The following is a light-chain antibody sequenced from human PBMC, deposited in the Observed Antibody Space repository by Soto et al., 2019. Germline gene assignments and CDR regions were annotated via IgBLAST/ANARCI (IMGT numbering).Light chain of an antibody. CDR3: QQYGFSPIS. V-gene: IGKV3-20*01. CDR2: DAS. J-gene: IGKJ5*01. Sequence: EIVLTQSPGTLSLSPGERATLSCSASQTVTNDYLAWYQQKDGQAPRLLIYDASTRATGIPDRFSGSGSGPEYTLTISRLEPEDFAVYSCQQYGFSPISFGQGTRLEIK. CDR1: QTVTNDY.